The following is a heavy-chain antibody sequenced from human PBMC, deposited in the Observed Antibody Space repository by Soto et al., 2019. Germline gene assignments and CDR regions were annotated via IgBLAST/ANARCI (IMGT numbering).Heavy chain of an antibody. V-gene: IGHV1-46*01. J-gene: IGHJ6*02. CDR1: GYTFTSYY. D-gene: IGHD2-2*01. Sequence: QVQLVQSGAEVKKPGASVKVSCKASGYTFTSYYMHWVRQAPGQGLEWMGVINPNGVYTNSAQKFQGRVTMTSDTSTTTVYMELSSLRSEDTAVYYCARAAAAAIGRRMDVWGQGTTVTVSS. CDR2: INPNGVYT. CDR3: ARAAAAAIGRRMDV.